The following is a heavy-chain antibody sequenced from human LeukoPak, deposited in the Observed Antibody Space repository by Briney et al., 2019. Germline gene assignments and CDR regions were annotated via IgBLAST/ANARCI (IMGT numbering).Heavy chain of an antibody. CDR1: GFSLSTSGVG. J-gene: IGHJ4*02. D-gene: IGHD7-27*01. Sequence: ESGPTLVKPTQTLTLTCTFSGFSLSTSGVGVGWIRQPPGKALEWLALIYWDDDKRHSPFLKSRLTITKDTSKNQVVLTMTNMDPVDTATYYCAHRLSSNLPGGFDYWGQGTLVTVSS. CDR3: AHRLSSNLPGGFDY. V-gene: IGHV2-5*02. CDR2: IYWDDDK.